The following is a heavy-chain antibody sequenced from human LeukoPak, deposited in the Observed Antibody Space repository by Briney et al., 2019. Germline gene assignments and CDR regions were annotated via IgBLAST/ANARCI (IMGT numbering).Heavy chain of an antibody. V-gene: IGHV1-2*02. CDR3: ARGNYYDSSGYYYDYFDY. J-gene: IGHJ4*02. D-gene: IGHD3-22*01. CDR1: GYTFTSYY. CDR2: INPNSGGT. Sequence: GASVKVSCKASGYTFTSYYMHWVRQAPGQGLEWMGWINPNSGGTNYAQKFQGRVTMTRDTSISTAYMELSRLRSDDTAVYYCARGNYYDSSGYYYDYFDYWGQGTLVTVSS.